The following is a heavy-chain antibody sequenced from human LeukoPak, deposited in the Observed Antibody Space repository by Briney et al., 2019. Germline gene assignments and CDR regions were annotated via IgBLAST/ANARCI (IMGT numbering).Heavy chain of an antibody. CDR2: ISGDGGST. D-gene: IGHD3-22*01. V-gene: IGHV3-43*02. CDR1: GFTFDDYA. Sequence: PGGSLRLSCAASGFTFDDYAMHWVRQAPGKGLEWVSLISGDGGSTYYADSVKGRFTISRDNSKNSLYLQMYSLRTEDTALYYCAKDPGYYYDPRGVFDYWGQGTLVTVSS. J-gene: IGHJ4*02. CDR3: AKDPGYYYDPRGVFDY.